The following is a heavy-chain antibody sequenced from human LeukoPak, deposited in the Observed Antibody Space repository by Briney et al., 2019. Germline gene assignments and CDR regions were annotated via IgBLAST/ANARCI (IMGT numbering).Heavy chain of an antibody. CDR1: DGSISSYY. J-gene: IGHJ3*02. V-gene: IGHV4-59*01. CDR2: IYYSGST. D-gene: IGHD5-24*01. Sequence: KPSETLSLTCTVSDGSISSYYWSWIRQPPGKGLEWIGYIYYSGSTNYNPSLKSRVTISVDTSKNQFSLKLSSVTAADTAVYYCARVEDGYNYGNDAFDIWGQGTMVTVSS. CDR3: ARVEDGYNYGNDAFDI.